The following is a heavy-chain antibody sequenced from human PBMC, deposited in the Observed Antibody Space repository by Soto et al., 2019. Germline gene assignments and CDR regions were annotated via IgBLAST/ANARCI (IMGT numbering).Heavy chain of an antibody. D-gene: IGHD3-22*01. CDR3: ARDETYDRSGYGT. J-gene: IGHJ4*03. CDR2: ISAYNGNT. V-gene: IGHV1-18*04. CDR1: GYPFTSYG. Sequence: GSVKVSCKASGYPFTSYGISLVRQAPGQGLEWIGWISAYNGNTNYAQKLQGRVTMTTDTSTSTAYMELRSLRSYDTAVYYCARDETYDRSGYGTWGQGTLVTVSS.